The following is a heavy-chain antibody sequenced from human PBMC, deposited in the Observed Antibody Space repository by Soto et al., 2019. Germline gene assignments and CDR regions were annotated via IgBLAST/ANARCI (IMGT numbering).Heavy chain of an antibody. J-gene: IGHJ6*03. CDR3: AKNYGDFYYYSYYMDV. CDR1: GFTFSSYG. CDR2: ISYDGSNK. V-gene: IGHV3-30*18. Sequence: QVQLVESGGGVVQPGRSLRLSCAASGFTFSSYGMHWVRQAPGTGLEWVAVISYDGSNKYYADSVKGRFTISRDNSKNTLYLQMNSLRAEDTAVYYCAKNYGDFYYYSYYMDVWGKGTTVTVSS. D-gene: IGHD4-17*01.